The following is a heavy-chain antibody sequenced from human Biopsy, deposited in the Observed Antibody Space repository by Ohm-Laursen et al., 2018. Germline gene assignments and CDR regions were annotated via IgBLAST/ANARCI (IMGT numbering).Heavy chain of an antibody. J-gene: IGHJ3*01. Sequence: SDTLSFTCTASGASMTGYFWTWVRQPAGKGLEWIGHIYTIGDTTYNPSLESRVTMSLDTSKNQFSLKMTSLTAADTAVYFCAREDEGLLRALDLWGQGTMVTVSS. CDR1: GASMTGYF. CDR3: AREDEGLLRALDL. V-gene: IGHV4-4*07. D-gene: IGHD3-3*01. CDR2: IYTIGDT.